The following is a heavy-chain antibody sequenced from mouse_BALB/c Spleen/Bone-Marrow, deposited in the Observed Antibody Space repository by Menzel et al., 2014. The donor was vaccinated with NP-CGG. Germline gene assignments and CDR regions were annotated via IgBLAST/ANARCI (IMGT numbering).Heavy chain of an antibody. V-gene: IGHV7-3*02. D-gene: IGHD1-1*01. Sequence: LKLSCATSGFTFTDYYMNWVRQPTGKALEWLAFLRNKANGYTTAYIAYETGRFTISRDMSHSIRYLQMNHMRPEDSAPYYCARDMGVLFFDYWGPGTTLTVSS. J-gene: IGHJ2*01. CDR1: GFTFTDYY. CDR3: ARDMGVLFFDY. CDR2: LRNKANGYTT.